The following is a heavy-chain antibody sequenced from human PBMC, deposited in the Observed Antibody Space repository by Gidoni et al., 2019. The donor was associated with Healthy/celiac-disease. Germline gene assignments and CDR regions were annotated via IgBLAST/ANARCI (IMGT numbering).Heavy chain of an antibody. Sequence: EVQLVESGGGLVQPGGSLRLSCAASGITFSSSEMNWVRQAPGKGLEWVSYISSSGSTIYYADSVKGRFTISRDNAKNSLYLQMNSLRAEDTAVYYCARDQDAFDIWGQGTMVTVSS. CDR3: ARDQDAFDI. J-gene: IGHJ3*02. CDR2: ISSSGSTI. V-gene: IGHV3-48*03. CDR1: GITFSSSE.